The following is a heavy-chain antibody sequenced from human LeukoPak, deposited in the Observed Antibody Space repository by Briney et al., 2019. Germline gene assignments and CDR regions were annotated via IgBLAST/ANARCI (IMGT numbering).Heavy chain of an antibody. J-gene: IGHJ4*02. V-gene: IGHV3-21*01. D-gene: IGHD6-19*01. Sequence: GGSLRLSCAASGFTFSSYTMMWVRQAPGKGLEYVSSIISSSSRIFYADSVRGRFTISRDNAKNSLYLQMNSLRAEDTAVYYCARVPVGYQGYSSAWYTDYWGQGTLVSVSS. CDR3: ARVPVGYQGYSSAWYTDY. CDR2: IISSSSRI. CDR1: GFTFSSYT.